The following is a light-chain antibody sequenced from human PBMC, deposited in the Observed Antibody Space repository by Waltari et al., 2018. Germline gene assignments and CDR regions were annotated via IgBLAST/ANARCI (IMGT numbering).Light chain of an antibody. CDR2: HAS. CDR3: LQFDTTWLS. V-gene: IGKV1-33*01. J-gene: IGKJ4*01. Sequence: QLTQSPSALSASVGDEITITFQASQASYDFFSCYQQKPGPAPRLIIYHASNLETGVPARFSGSGYGTQFSLTSSGLMPEDFATYYCLQFDTTWLSFGGGTKVEIK. CDR1: QASYDF.